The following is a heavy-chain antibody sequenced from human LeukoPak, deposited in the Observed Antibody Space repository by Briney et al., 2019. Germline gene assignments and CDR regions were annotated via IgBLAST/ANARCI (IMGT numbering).Heavy chain of an antibody. J-gene: IGHJ3*02. CDR2: IYYSGST. D-gene: IGHD2-15*01. V-gene: IGHV4-31*03. CDR1: GGSISSGGYY. Sequence: SETLSLTCTVSGGSISSGGYYWSWIRQHPGKGLEWIGYIYYSGSTYYNPSLRSRVTISVGTSKNQFSLKLSSVTAADTAVYFCARRRVVVASTDGASGAFDIWGQGTMVTVSS. CDR3: ARRRVVVASTDGASGAFDI.